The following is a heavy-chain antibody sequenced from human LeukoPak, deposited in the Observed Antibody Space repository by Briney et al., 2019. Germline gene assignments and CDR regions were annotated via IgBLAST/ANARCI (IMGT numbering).Heavy chain of an antibody. CDR2: INWAGGST. CDR3: ARGGFRGYYLDY. Sequence: GGSLRLSCAASGFTFADSGMSWVRQAPGKGLEWVSGINWAGGSTGYADSVKGRFTISRDNAKNTLSLQMISLRAEDTAVYYCARGGFRGYYLDYWGQGTLVTVSS. D-gene: IGHD3-10*01. J-gene: IGHJ4*02. V-gene: IGHV3-20*04. CDR1: GFTFADSG.